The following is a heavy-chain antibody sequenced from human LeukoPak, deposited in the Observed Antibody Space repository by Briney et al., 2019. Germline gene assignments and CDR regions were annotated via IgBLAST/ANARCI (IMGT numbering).Heavy chain of an antibody. CDR1: GFTFSSYW. CDR2: IEQDGSEK. J-gene: IGHJ6*03. Sequence: GGSLRLSCAASGFTFSSYWMSWVRQAPGKGLEWVANIEQDGSEKYYVDSVKGRFTISRDNAKNSLYLQMNSLRAEDTAVYYCARVRHYDFWSGEAPYYMDVWGKGTTVTVSS. V-gene: IGHV3-7*04. CDR3: ARVRHYDFWSGEAPYYMDV. D-gene: IGHD3-3*01.